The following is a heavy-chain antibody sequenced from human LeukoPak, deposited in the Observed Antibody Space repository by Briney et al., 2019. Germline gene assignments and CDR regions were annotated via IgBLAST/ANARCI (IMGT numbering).Heavy chain of an antibody. J-gene: IGHJ4*02. CDR2: IRQDGSHK. CDR3: AREMFGSVSYPDF. Sequence: GRSLSLSCAVYALAPNTYATEWVRPPPSQGREWGALIRQDGSHKFYSNFVRGQCTNSRDNSNNPVSLRMNNLILEGTAVYYCAREMFGSVSYPDFWGQGTLVTVSS. V-gene: IGHV3-33*01. D-gene: IGHD3-10*01. CDR1: ALAPNTYA.